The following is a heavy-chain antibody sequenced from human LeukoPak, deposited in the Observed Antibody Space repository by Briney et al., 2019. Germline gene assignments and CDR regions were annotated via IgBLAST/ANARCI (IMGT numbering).Heavy chain of an antibody. CDR3: AQQPFMITFGGVIVTYFDY. V-gene: IGHV4-34*01. CDR1: GGSFSGYY. Sequence: SETLSLTCAVYGGSFSGYYWSWIRQPPGKGLEWIGEINHSGSTNYNPSLKGRVTISVDTSKNQFSLKLSSVTAADTAVYYCAQQPFMITFGGVIVTYFDYWGQGTLVTVSS. D-gene: IGHD3-16*02. J-gene: IGHJ4*02. CDR2: INHSGST.